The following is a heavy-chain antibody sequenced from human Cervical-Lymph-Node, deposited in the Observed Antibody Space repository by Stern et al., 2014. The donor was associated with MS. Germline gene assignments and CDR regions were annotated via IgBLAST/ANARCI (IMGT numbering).Heavy chain of an antibody. Sequence: EVQLVQSGAEVKKPGESLKISCEGSGYSFTSYWIAWVRQVPGKGLEWMGTIYTADSDTRYSRSFRGQVSISADKPIRTAYLQWSSLKASDTAIYYCARPRDNDLLTGYVYWGQGTLVTVSS. CDR1: GYSFTSYW. CDR3: ARPRDNDLLTGYVY. D-gene: IGHD3-9*01. V-gene: IGHV5-51*04. CDR2: IYTADSDT. J-gene: IGHJ4*02.